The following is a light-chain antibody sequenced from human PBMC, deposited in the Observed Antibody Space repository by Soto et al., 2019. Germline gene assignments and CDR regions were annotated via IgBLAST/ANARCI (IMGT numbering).Light chain of an antibody. V-gene: IGLV2-14*01. J-gene: IGLJ1*01. CDR3: NSYTSSSTSYV. CDR1: SGDVGGYTA. Sequence: QSALTQPASVSGSPGQSITISCTGTSGDVGGYTAVSWYQQHPGKAPKLMVYEVSNRPSGVSSRFSGSKTGNTASLTISGLQPEDEADYYCNSYTSSSTSYVFGTGTKLTVL. CDR2: EVS.